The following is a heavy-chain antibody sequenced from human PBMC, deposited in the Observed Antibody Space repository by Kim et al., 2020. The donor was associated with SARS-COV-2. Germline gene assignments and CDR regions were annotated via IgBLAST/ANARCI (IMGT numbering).Heavy chain of an antibody. J-gene: IGHJ4*02. CDR2: ISRSGSAI. V-gene: IGHV3-48*02. CDR1: GLTFSTTD. Sequence: GGSLRLSCAVSGLTFSTTDIHWVRQAPGKVLEWIAYISRSGSAIVYADAVKGRFTISRDEAKNSIFLQMNSLRDEDTAVYYCARDRTAFDYWGQGTLVTVSS. CDR3: ARDRTAFDY. D-gene: IGHD1-1*01.